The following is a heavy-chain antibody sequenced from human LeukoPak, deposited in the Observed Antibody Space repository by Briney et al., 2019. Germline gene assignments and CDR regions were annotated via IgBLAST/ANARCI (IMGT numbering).Heavy chain of an antibody. CDR1: GFTFDEYG. Sequence: PGGSLRLSCAASGFTFDEYGMSWVRQAPGKGLEWIGSIYYSGSPYYNPSLKSRVTISVDTSKDQFSLKLRSVTAADTAVYYCARETFFYDSTGSIRGGYFDYWGQGSLVTVSS. D-gene: IGHD3-22*01. V-gene: IGHV4-38-2*01. CDR3: ARETFFYDSTGSIRGGYFDY. J-gene: IGHJ4*02. CDR2: IYYSGSP.